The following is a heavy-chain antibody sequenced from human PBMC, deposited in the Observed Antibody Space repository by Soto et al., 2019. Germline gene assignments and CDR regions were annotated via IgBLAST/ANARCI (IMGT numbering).Heavy chain of an antibody. D-gene: IGHD1-26*01. V-gene: IGHV4-39*01. J-gene: IGHJ3*02. Sequence: SGTLSLTCPLVRLSIPSTRCQWDLNRQPPGKGLEWIASINYSGTTFYNPSLKSRVTLSVDTSKNQFALKLSSVTAAETAVYYCARHGITGSYYDAFDIWGQGTMVT. CDR2: INYSGTT. CDR3: ARHGITGSYYDAFDI. CDR1: RLSIPSTRCQ.